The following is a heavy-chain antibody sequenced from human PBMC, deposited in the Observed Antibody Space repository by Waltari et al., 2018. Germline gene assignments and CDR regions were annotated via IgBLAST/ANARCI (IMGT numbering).Heavy chain of an antibody. V-gene: IGHV1-18*01. CDR2: NSVNGNI. Sequence: QAQLVQSGDEVKKPGASVKVSCKASNYMFRSYGISWVRQAPGQGLEWMGWNSVNGNINFLEKLQGRGTMTIDPSTNTAYMELRDLTSGDAAMYYCGRDPEYHTWGGYRRAASGMDLGGQGTAVTVTS. CDR1: NYMFRSYG. J-gene: IGHJ6*02. D-gene: IGHD3-16*02. CDR3: GRDPEYHTWGGYRRAASGMDL.